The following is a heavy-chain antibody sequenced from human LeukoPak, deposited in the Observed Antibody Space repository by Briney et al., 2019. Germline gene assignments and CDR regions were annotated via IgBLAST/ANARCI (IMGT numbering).Heavy chain of an antibody. CDR1: GFTFSTYY. Sequence: PGGSPRLSCAASGFTFSTYYIHWVRQTAGEGLVWVSRIKGDGSTTMYADSVKGRFTISRDNAKNTLSLQMISLRAEDTAVYFCARSLAAAASFDFWGQGTLVTVSS. D-gene: IGHD6-13*01. CDR3: ARSLAAAASFDF. V-gene: IGHV3-74*03. CDR2: IKGDGSTT. J-gene: IGHJ4*02.